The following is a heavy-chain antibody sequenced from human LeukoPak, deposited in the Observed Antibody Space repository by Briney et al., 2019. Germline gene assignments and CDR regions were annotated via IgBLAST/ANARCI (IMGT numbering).Heavy chain of an antibody. V-gene: IGHV4-61*02. CDR3: ARVPTAILVLDY. D-gene: IGHD2-2*01. CDR1: GGSISSGSYY. CDR2: IYTSGST. Sequence: SETLSLTCTVSGGSISSGSYYWTWIRQPAGKELEWIGRIYTSGSTNYNPSLKSRVTISGDPSKNQFSLKLSSVTAADTAVYYCARVPTAILVLDYWGQGTLVTVSS. J-gene: IGHJ4*02.